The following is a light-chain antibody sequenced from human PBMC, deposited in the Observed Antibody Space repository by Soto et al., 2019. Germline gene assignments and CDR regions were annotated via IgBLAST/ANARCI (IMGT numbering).Light chain of an antibody. CDR3: QQRSTTWT. J-gene: IGKJ1*01. CDR2: DAS. Sequence: EIVLTQSPATLSLSPGERATLSCRASQSVSSYLAWYQQKPGQAPRLLIYDASNRATGIPARFSGSGSGTDFTLTISSLEPEAFALYCCQQRSTTWTFGQGTKVEIK. V-gene: IGKV3-11*01. CDR1: QSVSSY.